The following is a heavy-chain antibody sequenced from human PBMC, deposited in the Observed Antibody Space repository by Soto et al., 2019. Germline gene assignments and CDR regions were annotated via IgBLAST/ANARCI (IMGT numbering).Heavy chain of an antibody. V-gene: IGHV3-30*04. Sequence: GGSLRLSCAASRFTFSYYAMHWIRQAPGKGLEWMAVILSDGSKQYYAESVKGRFTISRDNSKSTLYLQMNSLRVEDTAVFFCVREIAVAGPDAFCLWGQGTMVTVSS. J-gene: IGHJ3*01. CDR3: VREIAVAGPDAFCL. CDR1: RFTFSYYA. CDR2: ILSDGSKQ. D-gene: IGHD6-19*01.